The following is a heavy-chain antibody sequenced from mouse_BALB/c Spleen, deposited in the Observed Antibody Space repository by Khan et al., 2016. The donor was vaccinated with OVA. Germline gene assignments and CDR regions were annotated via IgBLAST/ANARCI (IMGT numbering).Heavy chain of an antibody. CDR1: GFTFSSYA. V-gene: IGHV5-9-3*01. J-gene: IGHJ4*01. CDR2: ISSGGHYT. CDR3: ASSWIDFVAMDY. Sequence: EVELVEPGGGLVKPGGSLKLSCSASGFTFSSYAMSWVHQTPEKRLELVATISSGGHYTFYPDSVKGRFTISRDNARNTVYLQMNSLRSEDSAMHSYASSWIDFVAMDYCCQGTSVTV. D-gene: IGHD2-13*01.